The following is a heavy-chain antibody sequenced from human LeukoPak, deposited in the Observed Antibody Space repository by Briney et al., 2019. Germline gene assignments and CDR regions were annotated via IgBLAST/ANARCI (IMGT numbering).Heavy chain of an antibody. CDR2: ISSSSSYI. Sequence: PGGSLRLSCAASGFTFSSYSMTWVRQAPGKGLEWVSSISSSSSYIYYADSVKGRFTISRDNSKNTLYLQMNSLRAEDTAVYYCARDRLGATNWFDPWGQGTLVTVSS. V-gene: IGHV3-21*01. CDR1: GFTFSSYS. CDR3: ARDRLGATNWFDP. J-gene: IGHJ5*02. D-gene: IGHD3-16*01.